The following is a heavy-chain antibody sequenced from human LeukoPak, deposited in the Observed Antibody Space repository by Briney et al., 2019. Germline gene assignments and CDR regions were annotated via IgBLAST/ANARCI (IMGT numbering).Heavy chain of an antibody. V-gene: IGHV4-39*07. CDR3: ARAMHSSDYYGMDV. Sequence: SETLSLTCTVSGDSISSRSYYWGWVRQPPGKGLELIGTIYHSGSTYYNPSLKSRLIISVDTSKNQFSLKLSSVTAADTAVYYCARAMHSSDYYGMDVWGQGTTVTVSS. CDR2: IYHSGST. D-gene: IGHD6-25*01. J-gene: IGHJ6*02. CDR1: GDSISSRSYY.